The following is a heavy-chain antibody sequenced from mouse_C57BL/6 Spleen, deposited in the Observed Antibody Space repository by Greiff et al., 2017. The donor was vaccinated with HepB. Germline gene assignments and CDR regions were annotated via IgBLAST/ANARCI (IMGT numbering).Heavy chain of an antibody. CDR1: GFTFSSYA. V-gene: IGHV5-4*03. CDR3: ARASYYKEYYFDY. J-gene: IGHJ2*01. D-gene: IGHD2-12*01. Sequence: EVKVVESGGGLVKPGGSLKLSCAASGFTFSSYAMSWVRQTPEKRLEWVATISDGGSYTYYPDNVKGRFTISRDNAKNNLYLQMSHLKSEDTAMYYCARASYYKEYYFDYWGQGTTLTVSS. CDR2: ISDGGSYT.